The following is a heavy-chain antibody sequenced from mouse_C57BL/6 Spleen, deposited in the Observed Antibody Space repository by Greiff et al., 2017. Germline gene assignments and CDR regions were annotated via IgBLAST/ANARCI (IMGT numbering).Heavy chain of an antibody. J-gene: IGHJ1*03. CDR3: ARRGDSITTVVAHWYFDV. V-gene: IGHV1-81*01. CDR1: GYTFTSYG. D-gene: IGHD1-1*01. CDR2: IYPRSGNT. Sequence: QVQLKESGAELARPGASVKLSCKASGYTFTSYGISWVKQRTGQGLEWIGEIYPRSGNTYYNEKFKGKATLTADKSSSTAYMELRSLTSEDSAVYFCARRGDSITTVVAHWYFDVWGTGTTVTVSS.